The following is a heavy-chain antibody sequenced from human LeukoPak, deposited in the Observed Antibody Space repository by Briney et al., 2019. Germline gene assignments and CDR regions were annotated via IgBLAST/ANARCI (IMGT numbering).Heavy chain of an antibody. D-gene: IGHD5-18*01. CDR1: GFTFSSYA. J-gene: IGHJ2*01. CDR3: ARASSGYSYGTGLDWYFDL. V-gene: IGHV3-30-3*01. Sequence: GGSLRLSCAASGFTFSSYAMHWVRRAPGKGLEWVAVISYDGSNKYYADSVKGRFTISRDNSKNTLYLQMNSLRAEDTAVYYCARASSGYSYGTGLDWYFDLWGRGTLVTVSS. CDR2: ISYDGSNK.